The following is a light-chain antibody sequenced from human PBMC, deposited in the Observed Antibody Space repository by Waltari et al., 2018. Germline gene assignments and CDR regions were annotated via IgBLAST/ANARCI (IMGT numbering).Light chain of an antibody. CDR3: CSFAGSSISMV. J-gene: IGLJ2*01. CDR1: SRDVGRYNL. Sequence: QSALTQPASVSGSPGQSLAVSCTGTSRDVGRYNLVSQYQQHPGKAPKLIIYEVSERPSGVSDRFSGSKSGNTASLTISGLQAEDEGDYYCCSFAGSSISMVFGGGTKLTVL. CDR2: EVS. V-gene: IGLV2-23*02.